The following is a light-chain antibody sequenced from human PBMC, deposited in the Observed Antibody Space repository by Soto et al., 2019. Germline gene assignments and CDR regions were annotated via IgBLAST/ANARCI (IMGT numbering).Light chain of an antibody. J-gene: IGKJ3*01. CDR2: GAS. CDR1: QTIFTH. Sequence: ERAMTQSPAPLSVSPGERATLSCRASQTIFTHLAWYQQKPGQAPRLLIYGASTRATDIPDRFSGSGSGTEFTLTISRLQSEDFAVYYCQQYNTWPFTFGPGTKVDSK. CDR3: QQYNTWPFT. V-gene: IGKV3-15*01.